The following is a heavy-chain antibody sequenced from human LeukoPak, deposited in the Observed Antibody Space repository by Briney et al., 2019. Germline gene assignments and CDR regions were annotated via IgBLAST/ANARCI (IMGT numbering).Heavy chain of an antibody. CDR2: TSGSGDGT. D-gene: IGHD3-22*01. CDR3: AKLRDFFDSSGQFDY. CDR1: GFTFSSYA. Sequence: GGSLRLSCAASGFTFSSYAMSWARQAPGKGLEWVSATSGSGDGTFYADSVKGRFTISRDNSKNTLYLQMNSLRAEDTAIYYCAKLRDFFDSSGQFDYWGQGTLVTVSS. V-gene: IGHV3-23*01. J-gene: IGHJ4*02.